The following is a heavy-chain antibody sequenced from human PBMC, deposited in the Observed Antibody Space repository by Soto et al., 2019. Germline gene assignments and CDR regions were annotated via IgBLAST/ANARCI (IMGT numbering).Heavy chain of an antibody. CDR1: EFTFSNYA. Sequence: PGGSLRLSCAASEFTFSNYAMSRVRQAPGKGLEWVSSISDNGGSTYYADSVKGRFTISRDNSKNTLYLQMSSLRAEDTAVYYCEKDPKQMIVYFDYWGQGKQVTVSS. D-gene: IGHD3-22*01. V-gene: IGHV3-23*01. CDR2: ISDNGGST. J-gene: IGHJ4*02. CDR3: EKDPKQMIVYFDY.